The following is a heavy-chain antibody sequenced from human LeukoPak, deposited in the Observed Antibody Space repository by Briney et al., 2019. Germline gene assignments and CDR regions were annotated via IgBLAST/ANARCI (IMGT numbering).Heavy chain of an antibody. CDR3: ARIDYDSSDVDY. CDR1: GGSISSSTYY. Sequence: PSETLSLTCTVSGGSISSSTYYWGWIRQPPGKGLESIGTIYYSGSTYYNPSLKSRVTISVDTSKNQFSLKLSSVTAADTAVYYCARIDYDSSDVDYWGQGTLVTVSS. J-gene: IGHJ4*02. V-gene: IGHV4-39*01. D-gene: IGHD3-22*01. CDR2: IYYSGST.